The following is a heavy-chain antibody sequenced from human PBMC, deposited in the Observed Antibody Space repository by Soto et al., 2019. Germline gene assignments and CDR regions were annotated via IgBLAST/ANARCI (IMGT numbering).Heavy chain of an antibody. CDR3: ASLNHYSNYFPDY. J-gene: IGHJ4*02. Sequence: EASVKVSCKVSGYTLTELSMHWVRQAPGKGLEWMGGFDPEDGETIYAQKFQGRVTMTEDTSTDTAYMELSSLRSEDTAVYYCASLNHYSNYFPDYWGQGTLVTVSS. D-gene: IGHD4-4*01. V-gene: IGHV1-24*01. CDR2: FDPEDGET. CDR1: GYTLTELS.